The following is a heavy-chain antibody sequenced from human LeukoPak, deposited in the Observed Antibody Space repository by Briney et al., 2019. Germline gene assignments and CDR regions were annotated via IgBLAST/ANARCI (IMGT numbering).Heavy chain of an antibody. J-gene: IGHJ4*02. CDR2: ISGSGGST. CDR3: AKEGLFHYFDY. Sequence: PSETLSLTCTVSGGSISSSSYYWGWVRQAPGKGLEWVSAISGSGGSTYCADSVKGRFTISRDNSKNTLYLQMNSLRAEDTAVYYCAKEGLFHYFDYWGQGTLVTVSS. D-gene: IGHD3-22*01. CDR1: GGSISSSSYY. V-gene: IGHV3-23*01.